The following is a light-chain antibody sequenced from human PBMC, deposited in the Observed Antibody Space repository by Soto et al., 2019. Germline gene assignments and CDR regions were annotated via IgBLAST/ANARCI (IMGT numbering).Light chain of an antibody. CDR2: DAS. Sequence: EIVLTQSPGTLSLSPGETATLSCRASQSVRSNYLAWYQQKPGQAPRFLIYDASSRATGIPDRFSGSGSGTDFTLTISRLEPEDFAVYYCQQYGSSPLTFGGGTQVEIK. V-gene: IGKV3-20*01. CDR3: QQYGSSPLT. J-gene: IGKJ4*01. CDR1: QSVRSNY.